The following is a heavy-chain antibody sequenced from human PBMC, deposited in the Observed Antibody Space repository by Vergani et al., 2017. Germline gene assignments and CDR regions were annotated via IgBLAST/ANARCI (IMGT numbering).Heavy chain of an antibody. CDR2: ISWNSGSI. J-gene: IGHJ4*02. V-gene: IGHV3-9*01. D-gene: IGHD5-18*01. CDR1: GFTFDDYA. CDR3: AKYIRERGYSYGWVPDY. Sequence: EVQLVESGGGLVQPGRSLRLSCAASGFTFDDYAMHWVRQAPGKGLEWVSGISWNSGSIGYADSVKGRFTISRDNAKNSLYLQMNSMRAEDTALYYCAKYIRERGYSYGWVPDYWGQGTLVTVSS.